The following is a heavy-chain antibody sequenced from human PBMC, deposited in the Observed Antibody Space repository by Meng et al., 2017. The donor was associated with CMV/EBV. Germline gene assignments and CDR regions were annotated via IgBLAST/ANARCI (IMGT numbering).Heavy chain of an antibody. CDR1: GFTFSSYS. V-gene: IGHV3-21*01. CDR2: ISSSSSYI. CDR3: ARKIYSGYDWAHWFDT. Sequence: EVQLVESGGGLVKPGGSLSLSCSASGFTFSSYSMNWVRQAPGKGLEWVSSISSSSSYIYYADSVKGRFTISRDNAKNSLYLQMNSLRAEDTAVYYCARKIYSGYDWAHWFDTWGQGTLVTVAS. D-gene: IGHD5-12*01. J-gene: IGHJ5*02.